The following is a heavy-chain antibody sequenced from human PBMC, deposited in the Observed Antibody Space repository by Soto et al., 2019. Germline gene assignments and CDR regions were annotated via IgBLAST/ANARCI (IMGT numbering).Heavy chain of an antibody. Sequence: ASVKVSCKASGYTFTSYYMHWVRQAPGQGLEWMGIINPSGGSTSYAQKFQGRVTMTRDTSTSTVYMELSSLRSGDTAVYYCARDRGYSGYDFYSGYYYSGMDVWRQGTTVTVSS. J-gene: IGHJ6*02. CDR1: GYTFTSYY. CDR2: INPSGGST. D-gene: IGHD5-12*01. V-gene: IGHV1-46*01. CDR3: ARDRGYSGYDFYSGYYYSGMDV.